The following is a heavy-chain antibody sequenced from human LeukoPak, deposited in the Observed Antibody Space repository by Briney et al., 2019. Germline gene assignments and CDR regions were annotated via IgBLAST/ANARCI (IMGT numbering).Heavy chain of an antibody. V-gene: IGHV1-69*13. J-gene: IGHJ4*02. Sequence: ATVKVSCKASGGTFSSYAISWVRQAPGQGLEWMGGIIPILGTANYAQKFQGRVTITADESTSTAYMELSSLRSEDTAVYYCARLIVVVPAAIPRQYYFDYWGQGTLVTVSS. CDR1: GGTFSSYA. CDR2: IIPILGTA. D-gene: IGHD2-2*01. CDR3: ARLIVVVPAAIPRQYYFDY.